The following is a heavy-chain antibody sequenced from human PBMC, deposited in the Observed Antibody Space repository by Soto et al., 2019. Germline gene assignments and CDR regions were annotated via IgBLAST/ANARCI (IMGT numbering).Heavy chain of an antibody. V-gene: IGHV1-18*04. J-gene: IGHJ6*02. CDR3: ARYLWSRPGPRKYYYYGMDV. D-gene: IGHD3-10*01. Sequence: ASVKVSCKASGYTFTSYGISWVRQAPGQGLEWMGSISAYNGNTNYAQKLQGRVTMTTDTSKSTAYMELRSLRSDDTAVYYCARYLWSRPGPRKYYYYGMDVWGQGTTVTVSS. CDR2: ISAYNGNT. CDR1: GYTFTSYG.